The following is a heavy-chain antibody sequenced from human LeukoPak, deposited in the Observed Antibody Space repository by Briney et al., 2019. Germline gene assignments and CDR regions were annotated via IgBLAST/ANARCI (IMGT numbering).Heavy chain of an antibody. V-gene: IGHV3-15*01. Sequence: PGGSLRLSCAASGFTFSNAWMSWVRQAPGKGLEWVGRIKSKTDGGTTDYAAPVKGRFTISRDDSKNTLYLQMNSLKTEDTAVYYCTTDLTPELRDDYWGQGTLVTVSS. J-gene: IGHJ4*02. CDR2: IKSKTDGGTT. D-gene: IGHD1-26*01. CDR1: GFTFSNAW. CDR3: TTDLTPELRDDY.